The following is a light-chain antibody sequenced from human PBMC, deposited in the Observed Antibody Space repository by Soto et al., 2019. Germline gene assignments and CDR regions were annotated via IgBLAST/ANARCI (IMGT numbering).Light chain of an antibody. CDR3: QQYTNWPPVYT. J-gene: IGKJ2*01. CDR1: QSVSSK. CDR2: DAS. V-gene: IGKV3D-15*01. Sequence: EIVMTQSPATLSVSPGERATLSCRASQSVSSKLAWYQQKPGQAPRLLIYDASTRATVVPARFSDSGSGTEFSLTISSLQAEDFAVYYCQQYTNWPPVYTFGQGPKLEI.